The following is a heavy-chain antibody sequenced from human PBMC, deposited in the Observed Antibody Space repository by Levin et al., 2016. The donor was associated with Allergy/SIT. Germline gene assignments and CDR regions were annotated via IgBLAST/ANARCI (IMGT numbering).Heavy chain of an antibody. CDR2: INPTGDST. CDR3: ARGYCSGGSCYYFDH. D-gene: IGHD2-15*01. CDR1: GYTFNTYY. Sequence: ASVKVSCKTSGYTFNTYYISWVRQAPGQGLEWMGIINPTGDSTAYAQKFQGRVTMTRDTSTSTVYMELSSLRVDDTALYYCARGYCSGGSCYYFDHWGQGTLVTVSS. V-gene: IGHV1-46*02. J-gene: IGHJ4*02.